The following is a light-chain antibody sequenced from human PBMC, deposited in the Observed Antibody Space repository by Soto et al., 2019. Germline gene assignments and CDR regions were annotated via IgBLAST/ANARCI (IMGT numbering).Light chain of an antibody. Sequence: EIVLTQSPGTLSLSPGERATLSCRASQSVSSSYLAWYQQKPGQAPRLLIYDASSRATGIPDRFSGSGSGTDFTLTISRLEPEDFAVYYCQQYGSSPWTFGQGTKLEI. CDR1: QSVSSSY. CDR2: DAS. V-gene: IGKV3-20*01. J-gene: IGKJ1*01. CDR3: QQYGSSPWT.